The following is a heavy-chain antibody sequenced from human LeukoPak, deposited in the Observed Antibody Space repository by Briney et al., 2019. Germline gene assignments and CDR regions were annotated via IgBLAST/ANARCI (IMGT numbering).Heavy chain of an antibody. V-gene: IGHV1-2*02. J-gene: IGHJ4*02. Sequence: GASVKVSCKASGYTFTDYYIHWVRQAPGQGLEWMGWINPNSGGTNYAQKFQGRVTMTRDTSISTAYMELSRLRSDDTAVYYCARRSPYSTGWSSYFDYWGQGALVTVSS. CDR3: ARRSPYSTGWSSYFDY. CDR1: GYTFTDYY. CDR2: INPNSGGT. D-gene: IGHD6-19*01.